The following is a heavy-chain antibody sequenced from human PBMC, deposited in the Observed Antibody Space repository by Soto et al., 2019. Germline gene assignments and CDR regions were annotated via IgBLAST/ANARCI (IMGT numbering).Heavy chain of an antibody. CDR3: AREAYDTSGYYGDY. CDR1: GFTFSNYG. J-gene: IGHJ4*02. Sequence: QVQLVESGGGVVQPGGSLRLSCAASGFTFSNYGMHWVRQAPGKGLELVAVIWHDGSNKYYADSVKGRFTISRDNSKNMMYLQMNSLRAEDTAVYYCAREAYDTSGYYGDYWGQGPLVTVSS. D-gene: IGHD3-22*01. V-gene: IGHV3-33*01. CDR2: IWHDGSNK.